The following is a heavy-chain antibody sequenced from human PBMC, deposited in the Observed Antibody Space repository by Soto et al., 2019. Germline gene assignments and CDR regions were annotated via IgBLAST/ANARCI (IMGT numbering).Heavy chain of an antibody. J-gene: IGHJ6*02. CDR1: GGTFSSYA. CDR3: AREQALYYGMDV. V-gene: IGHV1-69*06. Sequence: VKVSCKASGGTFSSYAISWVRQAPGQGLEWMGGIIPIFGTANYAQKFQGRVTITADKSTSTAYMELSSLRSEDTAVYYCAREQALYYGMDVWGQGTTVTVSS. CDR2: IIPIFGTA.